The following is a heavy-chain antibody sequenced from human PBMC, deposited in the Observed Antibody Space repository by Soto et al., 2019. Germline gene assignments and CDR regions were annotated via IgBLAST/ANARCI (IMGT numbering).Heavy chain of an antibody. CDR2: IYWDDDK. V-gene: IGHV2-5*02. CDR1: GFSLSTSGVA. D-gene: IGHD1-1*01. J-gene: IGHJ5*02. CDR3: AHRPPERGLATFDP. Sequence: QITLKESGPTLVKPTQTLTMTCTFSGFSLSTSGVAVGWIRQPPGKALEWLAIIYWDDDKRYSPALKSRLTITKDTSKNQVVLTMTNMDPVDTATYYWAHRPPERGLATFDPWGQGTLVTVSS.